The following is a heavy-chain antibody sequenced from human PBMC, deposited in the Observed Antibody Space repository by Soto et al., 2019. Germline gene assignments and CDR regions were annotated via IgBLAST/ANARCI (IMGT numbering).Heavy chain of an antibody. J-gene: IGHJ5*02. V-gene: IGHV4-30-4*01. CDR3: ARGRIAAAGGFPNWFDP. D-gene: IGHD6-13*01. Sequence: SETLSLTCTVSGFSISSGDYYWSWIRQPPGKGLEWIGYIYYSGSTYYNPSLKSRVTISVDTSKNQFSLKLSSVTAADTAVYYCARGRIAAAGGFPNWFDPWGQGTLVTVSS. CDR2: IYYSGST. CDR1: GFSISSGDYY.